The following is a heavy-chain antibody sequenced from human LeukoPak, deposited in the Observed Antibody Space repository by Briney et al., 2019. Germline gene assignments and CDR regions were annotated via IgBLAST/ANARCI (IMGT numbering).Heavy chain of an antibody. D-gene: IGHD1-26*01. Sequence: GGSLRLSCAASGFTFSSYSMNWVRQAPGKGLEWVSSISSSSSYIYYADSVKGRFTISRDNAKNSLYLQMNSLRAEDTAVYYCARVFRPIGPFDYWGQGTLVTVSS. CDR1: GFTFSSYS. CDR3: ARVFRPIGPFDY. J-gene: IGHJ4*02. V-gene: IGHV3-21*04. CDR2: ISSSSSYI.